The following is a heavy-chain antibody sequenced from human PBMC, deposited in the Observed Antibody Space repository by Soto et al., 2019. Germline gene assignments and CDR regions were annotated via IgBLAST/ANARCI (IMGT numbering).Heavy chain of an antibody. CDR1: GYTFTSYD. J-gene: IGHJ4*02. CDR3: ARGRLVAGTVDY. V-gene: IGHV1-8*01. D-gene: IGHD6-19*01. CDR2: MNPSTGST. Sequence: QVQLVQSGAEVKKPGASVKVSCKASGYTFTSYDIKWVRQATGQRLEWMGWMNPSTGSTGFAQKFQGRVTMISNTSISTAYLELSSLTSEDTAVYYCARGRLVAGTVDYWGQGTLVTVSS.